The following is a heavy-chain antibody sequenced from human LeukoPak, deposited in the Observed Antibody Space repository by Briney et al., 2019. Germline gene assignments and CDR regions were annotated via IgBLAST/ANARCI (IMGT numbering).Heavy chain of an antibody. Sequence: SETLPLTCTVSGGSISSYYWSWIRQPPGKGLEWIGYIYYSGTTNYNPSLKSRVTISVDTSKNQFSLKLSSVTAADTAVYYCARGVYIAAAQYGYWGQGTLVSVSS. V-gene: IGHV4-59*01. CDR1: GGSISSYY. CDR2: IYYSGTT. J-gene: IGHJ4*02. D-gene: IGHD6-13*01. CDR3: ARGVYIAAAQYGY.